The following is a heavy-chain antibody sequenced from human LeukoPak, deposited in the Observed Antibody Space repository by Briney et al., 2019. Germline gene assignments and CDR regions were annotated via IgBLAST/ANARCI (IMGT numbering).Heavy chain of an antibody. J-gene: IGHJ4*02. D-gene: IGHD3-22*01. Sequence: AGGSLRLSCAASGFTFSSFGMNWVRQAPGKGLEWVSYISSSSSTIYYADSVKGRFTISRDNAKNSLYLQMNSLRAEGTAVYYCARSLHFRLWDSSDYYPYWGQGTLVTVSS. CDR3: ARSLHFRLWDSSDYYPY. CDR2: ISSSSSTI. V-gene: IGHV3-48*01. CDR1: GFTFSSFG.